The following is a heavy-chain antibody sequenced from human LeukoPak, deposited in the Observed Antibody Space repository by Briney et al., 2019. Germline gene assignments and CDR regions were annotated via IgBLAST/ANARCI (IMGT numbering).Heavy chain of an antibody. V-gene: IGHV3-23*01. CDR1: GFTFSSYV. Sequence: GGSLRLSCAASGFTFSSYVMSWVRQAPGKGLEWVSSISGSGGSTYYADSVKGRFTISRDNSKNTLYVQMNSLRAEDTAVYYCAKYNWNDGDFDYWGQGTLVTVSS. J-gene: IGHJ4*02. D-gene: IGHD1-20*01. CDR2: ISGSGGST. CDR3: AKYNWNDGDFDY.